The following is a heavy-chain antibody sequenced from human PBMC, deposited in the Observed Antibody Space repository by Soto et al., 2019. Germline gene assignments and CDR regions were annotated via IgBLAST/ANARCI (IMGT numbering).Heavy chain of an antibody. V-gene: IGHV1-18*01. Sequence: QVQLAQSANEVKKPGASVRVSCKAAGYTFIRYGIAWVRQAPGQGLEWRGWISPYNDYTVYAQKFQGRVSMTADTSTRTVYMNLRGLKSDDTAVYYCARGGYYDNSWGKLSHYGLDVWGQGTSVSVSS. D-gene: IGHD3-16*01. CDR2: ISPYNDYT. CDR1: GYTFIRYG. CDR3: ARGGYYDNSWGKLSHYGLDV. J-gene: IGHJ6*02.